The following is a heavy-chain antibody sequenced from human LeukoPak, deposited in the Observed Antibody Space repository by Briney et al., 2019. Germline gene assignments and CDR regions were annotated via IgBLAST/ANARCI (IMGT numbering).Heavy chain of an antibody. J-gene: IGHJ4*02. CDR1: GFTFSNAW. V-gene: IGHV3-15*01. CDR2: IKSKTDGGTT. D-gene: IGHD3-9*01. Sequence: GGSLRLSCAASGFTFSNAWMSWVRQAPGKGLEWVGRIKSKTDGGTTDYAAPVKGRFTISRDDSKNTLYLQMNSLKTEDTAVYYCTTDSAYYDILTGYSPLIDYWGQGTLVTVSS. CDR3: TTDSAYYDILTGYSPLIDY.